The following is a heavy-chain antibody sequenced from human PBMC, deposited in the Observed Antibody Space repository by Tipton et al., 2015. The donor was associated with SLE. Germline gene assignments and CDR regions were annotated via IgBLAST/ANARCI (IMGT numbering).Heavy chain of an antibody. CDR2: ISYDGSNK. Sequence: SLRLSCAASGFTFSSYAMHWVRQAPGKGLEWVAVISYDGSNKYYADSVKGRFTISRDNSKNTLYLQMNSLRAEDTAVYYCARGTGIAAAGLDYWGQGTLVTVSS. CDR1: GFTFSSYA. D-gene: IGHD6-13*01. J-gene: IGHJ4*02. CDR3: ARGTGIAAAGLDY. V-gene: IGHV3-30*04.